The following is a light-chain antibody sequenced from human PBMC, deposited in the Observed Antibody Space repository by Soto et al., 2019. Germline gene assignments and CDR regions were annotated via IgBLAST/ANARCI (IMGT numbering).Light chain of an antibody. CDR2: GAS. CDR3: QQRSNWPPIT. Sequence: EIVLTHSPATLSLSPGDRATLSCRASQSLSRSSLAWYQQKPGRAPRLLIYGASSRATGIPDRFSGSGSGTDFTLTISSLEAEDFAVYYCQQRSNWPPITFGQGTRLEIK. V-gene: IGKV3D-20*02. CDR1: QSLSRSS. J-gene: IGKJ5*01.